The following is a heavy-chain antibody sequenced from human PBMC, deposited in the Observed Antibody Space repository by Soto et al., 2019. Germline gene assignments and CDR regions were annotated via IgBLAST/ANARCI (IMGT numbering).Heavy chain of an antibody. CDR2: IYGSHDT. Sequence: RVSLRLSCAASGFDVSGNYMTWVRQAPGKGLEWVSVIYGSHDTNYADSVKGRLIISRDNSKNMVFLQMNSLRAEDTGVYYCARQYDFWTGYRRPGGPDVWGAGNQVNVXS. CDR1: GFDVSGNY. V-gene: IGHV3-53*01. J-gene: IGHJ6*04. CDR3: ARQYDFWTGYRRPGGPDV. D-gene: IGHD3-3*01.